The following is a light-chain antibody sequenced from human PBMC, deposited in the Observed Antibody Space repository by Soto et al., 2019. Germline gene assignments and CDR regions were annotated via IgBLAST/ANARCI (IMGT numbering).Light chain of an antibody. CDR2: DAS. CDR1: QSISTW. CDR3: QHYINFSVT. Sequence: DIQMTQSPSTLSASVGDRVTITCRASQSISTWLAWYQQKPGKAPKLLIYDASTLQSGVSSRFSGSGSGTEFTLTISNLQPDDFSSYYCQHYINFSVTFGQGTTVDI. V-gene: IGKV1-5*01. J-gene: IGKJ1*01.